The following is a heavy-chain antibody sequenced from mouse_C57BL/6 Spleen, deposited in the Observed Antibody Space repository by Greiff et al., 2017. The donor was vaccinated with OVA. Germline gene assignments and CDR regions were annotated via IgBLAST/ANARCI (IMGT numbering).Heavy chain of an antibody. J-gene: IGHJ4*01. D-gene: IGHD1-1*01. CDR2: IDPSDSYT. V-gene: IGHV1-69*01. Sequence: QVQLQQPGAELVMPGASVKLSCKASGYTFTSYWMHWVKQRPGQGLEWIGEIDPSDSYTNYNQKFKGKSTLTVDKSSSTAYMQLSSLTSEDSAVYYCARCTTVDAMDDWGQGTSVTVSS. CDR1: GYTFTSYW. CDR3: ARCTTVDAMDD.